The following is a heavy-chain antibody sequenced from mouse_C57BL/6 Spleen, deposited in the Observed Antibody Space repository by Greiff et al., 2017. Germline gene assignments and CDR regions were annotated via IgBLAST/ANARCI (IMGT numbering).Heavy chain of an antibody. J-gene: IGHJ2*01. CDR2: IYPGDGDT. CDR1: GYAFSSSW. CDR3: ARWVFSTTVVDYFDY. D-gene: IGHD1-1*01. V-gene: IGHV1-82*01. Sequence: VQLQQSGPELVKPGASVKISCTASGYAFSSSWMNWVKQRPGKGLEWIGRIYPGDGDTNYNGKFKGKATLTADKSSSTAYMQLSSLTSEDTAVYFGARWVFSTTVVDYFDYWGQGTTLTVSS.